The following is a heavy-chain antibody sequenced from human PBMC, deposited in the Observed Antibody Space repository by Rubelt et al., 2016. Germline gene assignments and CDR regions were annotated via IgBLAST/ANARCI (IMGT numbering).Heavy chain of an antibody. Sequence: QVQLQESGPGLVKPSETLSLTCSVSGSSISSDYYWGWIRQPPGKGLEWIGSLYNGGSTYYNPSLKSRVTISVDTSKNEFSLQLTSVTAADTAVYYGVRERATVTTLFDYWGQGTLVTVSS. CDR1: GSSISSDYY. CDR2: LYNGGST. V-gene: IGHV4-38-2*02. D-gene: IGHD4-17*01. J-gene: IGHJ4*02. CDR3: VRERATVTTLFDY.